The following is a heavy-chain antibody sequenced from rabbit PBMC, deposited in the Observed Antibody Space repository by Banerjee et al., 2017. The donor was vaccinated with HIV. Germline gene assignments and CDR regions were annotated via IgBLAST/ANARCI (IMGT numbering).Heavy chain of an antibody. V-gene: IGHV1S45*01. CDR3: ARGGYYTYGYHGYAYNL. Sequence: QELLVESGGGLVKPEGSLTLTCTASGFAFSNGYWICWVRQAPGKGLEWIGYIDGGGSGSTYYASWAKGRFTISKPSSTTVTLQMTSLTAADTATYFCARGGYYTYGYHGYAYNLWGQGTLVTVS. D-gene: IGHD6-1*01. CDR1: GFAFSNGYW. J-gene: IGHJ4*01. CDR2: IDGGGSGST.